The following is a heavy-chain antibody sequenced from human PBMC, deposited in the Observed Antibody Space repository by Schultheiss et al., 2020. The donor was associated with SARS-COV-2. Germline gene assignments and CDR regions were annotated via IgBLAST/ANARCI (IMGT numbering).Heavy chain of an antibody. CDR3: ARHFRQWLDTRPNWFDP. D-gene: IGHD6-19*01. J-gene: IGHJ5*02. Sequence: SETLSLTCAVSGGSISSSNWWSWIRQHPGKGLEWIGYIYYSGSTYYNPSLKSRVTISVDTSKNQFSLKLSSVTAADTAVYYCARHFRQWLDTRPNWFDPWGQGTLVTVSS. CDR1: GGSISSSNW. V-gene: IGHV4-31*11. CDR2: IYYSGST.